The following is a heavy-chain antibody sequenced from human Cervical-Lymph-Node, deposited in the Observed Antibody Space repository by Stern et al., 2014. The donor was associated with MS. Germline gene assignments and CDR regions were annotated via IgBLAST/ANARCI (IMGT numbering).Heavy chain of an antibody. CDR2: INTNTGHP. Sequence: VQLVQSGSELKKPGASVKISCKASGYNFTRYALNWVRQAPGQGLEWMGWINTNTGHPTSARGFTGRFVFSLDTSVSTAYLQINNLKTEDTAVYFCARPIGAADHAFDHWGQGTLVTVSS. CDR1: GYNFTRYA. J-gene: IGHJ4*02. V-gene: IGHV7-4-1*02. CDR3: ARPIGAADHAFDH. D-gene: IGHD6-13*01.